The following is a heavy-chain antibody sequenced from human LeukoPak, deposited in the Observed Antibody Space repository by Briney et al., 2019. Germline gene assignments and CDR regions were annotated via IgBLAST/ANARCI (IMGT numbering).Heavy chain of an antibody. Sequence: GGSLRLSCAASGFTFSSYSMNWVRQAPGKGLEWVSSISSSSSYIYYADSVKGRFTISRDNAKDSLYLQMNSLRAEDTAVYYCARERGRAGDYWGQGTLVTVSS. CDR2: ISSSSSYI. V-gene: IGHV3-21*01. CDR3: ARERGRAGDY. J-gene: IGHJ4*02. CDR1: GFTFSSYS. D-gene: IGHD6-19*01.